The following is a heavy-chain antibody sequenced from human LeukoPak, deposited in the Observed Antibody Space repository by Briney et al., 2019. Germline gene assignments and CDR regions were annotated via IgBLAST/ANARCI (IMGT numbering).Heavy chain of an antibody. V-gene: IGHV1-2*02. CDR2: INPNSGGT. Sequence: VASVKVSCKASGYTFTGYYMHWVRQAPGQGLEWMGWINPNSGGTNYAPKFQGRATMTRDTSIGTAYMEVSRLRSDDTAVYYCARDVRWSDAFDIWGQGTMVTVSS. CDR3: ARDVRWSDAFDI. D-gene: IGHD3-10*02. J-gene: IGHJ3*02. CDR1: GYTFTGYY.